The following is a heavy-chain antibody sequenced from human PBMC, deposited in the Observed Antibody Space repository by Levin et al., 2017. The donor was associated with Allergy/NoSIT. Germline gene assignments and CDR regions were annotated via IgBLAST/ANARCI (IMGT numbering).Heavy chain of an antibody. CDR2: ISNTGGTT. CDR1: GFTFSNYA. CDR3: AKDRDGTTRQNLHLDY. V-gene: IGHV3-23*02. Sequence: GGSLRLSCAASGFTFSNYAMSWVRQAPGKGLEWVSAISNTGGTTYYGGSVKGRFTISRDSSKNALFLQMDRLRAEDTAVYYCAKDRDGTTRQNLHLDYWGQGTLVTVSS. D-gene: IGHD5-24*01. J-gene: IGHJ4*02.